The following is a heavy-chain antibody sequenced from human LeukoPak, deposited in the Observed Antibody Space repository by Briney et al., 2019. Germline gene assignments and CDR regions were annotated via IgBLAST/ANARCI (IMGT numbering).Heavy chain of an antibody. CDR2: VSYDGRNK. J-gene: IGHJ4*02. CDR1: GFTFSSSG. V-gene: IGHV3-30*03. Sequence: GGSLRLSCAASGFTFSSSGMHWVRQAPGKGLEWVAVVSYDGRNKYYADSVKGRVTISRDNSKNTLYLLMNTLRAEDTAVYYCARVGGGSSWFGHFDYWGQGTLVTVSS. CDR3: ARVGGGSSWFGHFDY. D-gene: IGHD6-13*01.